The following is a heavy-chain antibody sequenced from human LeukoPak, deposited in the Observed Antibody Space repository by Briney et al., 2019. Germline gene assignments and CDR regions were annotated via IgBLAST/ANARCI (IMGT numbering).Heavy chain of an antibody. V-gene: IGHV5-51*01. CDR2: IYPGDSDA. D-gene: IGHD6-13*01. J-gene: IGHJ4*02. CDR3: ARGGASSSWFCDY. Sequence: GESLKISCRGSGYSFTSYWIGWVRQMPGKGLEWMGIIYPGDSDARYSPSFQGQVTISADKSISTAYLQWSSLKASDTAMYYCARGGASSSWFCDYWGQGTLVTVSS. CDR1: GYSFTSYW.